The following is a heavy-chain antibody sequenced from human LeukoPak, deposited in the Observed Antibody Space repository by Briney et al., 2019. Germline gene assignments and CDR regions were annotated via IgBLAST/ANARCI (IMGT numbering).Heavy chain of an antibody. J-gene: IGHJ6*04. V-gene: IGHV1-8*03. CDR3: ARGGGNGYMTGDV. CDR1: GYSFTNYD. CDR2: MNPKSGDT. Sequence: ASVKVSCKASGYSFTNYDINWVRQATGQGLEWMGWMNPKSGDTGYSQKFQGRVFITRDTSINTAYMELSRLRSDDTAVYYCARGGGNGYMTGDVWGRGATVTVSS. D-gene: IGHD6-25*01.